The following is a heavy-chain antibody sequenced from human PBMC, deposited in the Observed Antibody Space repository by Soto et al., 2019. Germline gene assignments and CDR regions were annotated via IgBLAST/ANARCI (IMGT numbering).Heavy chain of an antibody. D-gene: IGHD5-12*01. CDR3: ARIRRDGYNYQGY. CDR2: IIPILGIA. V-gene: IGHV1-69*02. J-gene: IGHJ4*02. Sequence: QVQLVQSGAEVKKPGSSVKVSCKASGGTFSSYTISWVRQAPGQGLEWMGRIIPILGIANYAQKFQGRVTITADKSTSTAYMELSSLRSEDTAGYYCARIRRDGYNYQGYWGQGTLVTVSS. CDR1: GGTFSSYT.